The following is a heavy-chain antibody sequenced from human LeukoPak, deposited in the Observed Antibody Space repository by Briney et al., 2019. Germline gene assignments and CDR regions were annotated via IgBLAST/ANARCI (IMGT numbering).Heavy chain of an antibody. J-gene: IGHJ5*02. CDR1: GGSISSSSYY. CDR2: IYYSGST. CDR3: ARERLAGNEGWFDP. V-gene: IGHV4-39*02. Sequence: SETLSLTCTVSGGSISSSSYYWGWIRQPPGKGLEWIGSIYYSGSTYYNPSLKSRVAISVDTSKNQFSLKLSSVTAADTAVYYCARERLAGNEGWFDPWGQGTLVTVSS. D-gene: IGHD6-19*01.